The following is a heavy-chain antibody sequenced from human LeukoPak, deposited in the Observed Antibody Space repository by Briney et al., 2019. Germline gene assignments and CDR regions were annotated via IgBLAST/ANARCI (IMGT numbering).Heavy chain of an antibody. Sequence: GGSLRLSRAASGFTFSPYWMKWVRQAPGKGLEWVSRINSDGTVTSYADSVKGRFTVSRDNAKNTLHLHMNSLRAEDTAVYFCVREYGSSCYSWGQGALVTVSP. CDR3: VREYGSSCYS. J-gene: IGHJ4*02. D-gene: IGHD6-13*01. CDR1: GFTFSPYW. CDR2: INSDGTVT. V-gene: IGHV3-74*01.